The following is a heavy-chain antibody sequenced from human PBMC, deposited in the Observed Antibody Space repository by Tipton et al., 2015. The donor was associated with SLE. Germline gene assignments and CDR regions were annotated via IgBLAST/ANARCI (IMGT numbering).Heavy chain of an antibody. J-gene: IGHJ4*02. CDR3: ARSLYSGSYQYYFDY. V-gene: IGHV4-39*07. CDR2: IYHSGST. CDR1: GGSISSGGYY. D-gene: IGHD1-26*01. Sequence: TLSLTCTVSGGSISSGGYYWGWIRQPPGKGLEWIGSIYHSGSTYYNPSLKSRVTISVDTSKNQFSLKLSSVTAADTAVYYCARSLYSGSYQYYFDYWGQGTLVTVSS.